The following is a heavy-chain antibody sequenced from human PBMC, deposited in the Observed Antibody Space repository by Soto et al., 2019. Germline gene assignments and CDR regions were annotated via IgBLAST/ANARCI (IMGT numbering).Heavy chain of an antibody. Sequence: SETLSLTCTVSGGSISSGGYYWSWIRQHQGKGLXWXGXXXYXGXTXYXXXXKSRVTISVDTSKNQFSLKLSSVTAADTAVYYCASTCSGGSCRDYWGQGTLVTVSS. CDR3: ASTCSGGSCRDY. V-gene: IGHV4-31*03. CDR1: GGSISSGGYY. J-gene: IGHJ4*02. D-gene: IGHD2-15*01. CDR2: XXYXGXT.